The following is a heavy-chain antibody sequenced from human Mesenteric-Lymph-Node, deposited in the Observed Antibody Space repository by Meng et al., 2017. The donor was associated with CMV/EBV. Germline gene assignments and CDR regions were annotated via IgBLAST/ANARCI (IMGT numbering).Heavy chain of an antibody. D-gene: IGHD1-26*01. V-gene: IGHV4-38-2*02. CDR2: IYHSGST. J-gene: IGHJ5*02. Sequence: SETLSLTCTVSGYSISSGYYWGWIRQPPGKGLEWIGSIYHSGSTYYNPSLKSRVTISVDTSKNQFSLKLSSVTAADTAVYYCARDRRWELGWFDPWGQGTLVTVSS. CDR1: GYSISSGYY. CDR3: ARDRRWELGWFDP.